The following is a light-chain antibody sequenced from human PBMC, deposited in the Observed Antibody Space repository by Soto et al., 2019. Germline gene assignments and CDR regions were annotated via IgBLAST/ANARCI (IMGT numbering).Light chain of an antibody. J-gene: IGKJ4*01. CDR2: AAS. Sequence: ATQMTQSPSSLSASVGDRVTITCRASQFNRNDLGWYQQKPGKAPKLLIFAASKLQSGVPSRFSGSGSVTDFTLAISSLQPEDFATYYCLQDYTYPLTFGGGTRVEIK. V-gene: IGKV1-6*02. CDR1: QFNRND. CDR3: LQDYTYPLT.